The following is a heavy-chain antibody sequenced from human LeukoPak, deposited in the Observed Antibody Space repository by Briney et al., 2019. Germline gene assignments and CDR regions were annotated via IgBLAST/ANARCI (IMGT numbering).Heavy chain of an antibody. CDR2: IISIFGTA. J-gene: IGHJ4*02. CDR1: GGTFSSYA. D-gene: IGHD3-16*02. Sequence: ASVKVSCKASGGTFSSYAISWVRQAPGQGLEWMGGIISIFGTANYAQKFQGRVTITADESTSTAYMELSSLRSEGTAVYYCASGSGVITFGGVIVKDYFDYWGQGTLVTVSS. CDR3: ASGSGVITFGGVIVKDYFDY. V-gene: IGHV1-69*13.